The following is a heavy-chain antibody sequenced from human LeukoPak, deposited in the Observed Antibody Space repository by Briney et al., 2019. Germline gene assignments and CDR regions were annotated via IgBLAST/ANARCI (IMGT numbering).Heavy chain of an antibody. D-gene: IGHD1-26*01. CDR3: ARRSGSYMVDFDY. Sequence: ASVKVSCKASGYTFTSYDINWVRQATGQGLEWMGWMNPNSGNTGYAQKFLGRVTMTRNTSISTAYMELSSLRSEDTAVYYCARRSGSYMVDFDYWGQGTLVTVSS. CDR1: GYTFTSYD. CDR2: MNPNSGNT. J-gene: IGHJ4*02. V-gene: IGHV1-8*01.